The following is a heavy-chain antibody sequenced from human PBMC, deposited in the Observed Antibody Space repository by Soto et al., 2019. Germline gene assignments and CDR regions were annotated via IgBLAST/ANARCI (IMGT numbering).Heavy chain of an antibody. CDR1: GLTFSNYA. CDR3: ARVRYIYGSYYYMDA. V-gene: IGHV3-64*02. Sequence: GGSLRLSCAASGLTFSNYAMYAMSWVRQAPGKGLEYVSTIDTTGGRTYYADSVKGRFTISRDNSKNTLFLQMGSLRPEDMAVYFCARVRYIYGSYYYMDAWGKGTTVTVSS. CDR2: IDTTGGRT. D-gene: IGHD1-26*01. J-gene: IGHJ6*03.